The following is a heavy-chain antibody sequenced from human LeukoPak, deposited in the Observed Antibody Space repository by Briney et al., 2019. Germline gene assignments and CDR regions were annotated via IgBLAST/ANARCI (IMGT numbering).Heavy chain of an antibody. V-gene: IGHV4-59*12. CDR2: IYYSGST. Sequence: SETLSLTCTVSGGSISSYYWSWIRQPPGKGLEWIGYIYYSGSTNYNPSLKSRVTISVDTSKNQFSLKMSSVTAADTAVYYCARVLGYCSGGSCYFDYWGQGTLVTVSS. CDR3: ARVLGYCSGGSCYFDY. J-gene: IGHJ4*02. CDR1: GGSISSYY. D-gene: IGHD2-15*01.